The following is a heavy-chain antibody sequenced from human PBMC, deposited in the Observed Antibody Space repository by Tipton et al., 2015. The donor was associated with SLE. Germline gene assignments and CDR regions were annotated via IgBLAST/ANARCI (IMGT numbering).Heavy chain of an antibody. CDR2: IYSGGNT. CDR1: GFSFSDHA. Sequence: SLRLSCAASGFSFSDHAMTWVRQAPGKGLEWDSVIYSGGNTNSADSVKGRFTISRDTSKNTVYLHTTSLRTEDTAVYYCARAGFWSDGTWYSRWNFDLWGRGTLVTVSS. D-gene: IGHD3-3*01. V-gene: IGHV3-23*03. CDR3: ARAGFWSDGTWYSRWNFDL. J-gene: IGHJ2*01.